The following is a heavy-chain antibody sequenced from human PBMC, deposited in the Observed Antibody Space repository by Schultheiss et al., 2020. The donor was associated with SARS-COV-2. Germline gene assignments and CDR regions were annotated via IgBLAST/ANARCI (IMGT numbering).Heavy chain of an antibody. Sequence: GESLKISCAASGFTVSSNYMSWVRQAPGKGLEWVSYISSSGSTIYYADSVKGRFTISRDNAKNSLYLQMNSLRAEDTAVYYCARGSRWLVATIYSDFDYWGQGTLVTVSS. CDR1: GFTVSSNY. CDR2: ISSSGSTI. D-gene: IGHD5-12*01. J-gene: IGHJ4*02. CDR3: ARGSRWLVATIYSDFDY. V-gene: IGHV3-11*04.